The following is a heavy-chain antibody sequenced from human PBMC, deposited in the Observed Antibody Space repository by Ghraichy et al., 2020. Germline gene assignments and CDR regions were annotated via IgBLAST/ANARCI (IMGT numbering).Heavy chain of an antibody. D-gene: IGHD3-16*01. V-gene: IGHV3-7*01. CDR3: ARDQGDFAMALYYYGMDV. Sequence: GGSRRLSCVASGFTFSSYWMSWVRQAPGKGLEWVANIKQDGSKIYYVDSVKGRFIISRDSAKNSLYLQMNSLRAEDTAVYYCARDQGDFAMALYYYGMDVWGQGTTVTVSS. CDR2: IKQDGSKI. CDR1: GFTFSSYW. J-gene: IGHJ6*02.